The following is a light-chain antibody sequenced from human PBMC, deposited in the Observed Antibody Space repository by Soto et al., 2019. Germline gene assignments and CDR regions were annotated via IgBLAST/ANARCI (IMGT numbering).Light chain of an antibody. Sequence: VLPQSTGTLSLSPGERATLSCRASQSVISTYLAWYQQKPGQAPRLLIYGASSRATGIPDRFSSSAAGTYFTLTSSRLEPEDFAVYYCQQYGTSPVTFGQGTKVDIK. V-gene: IGKV3-20*01. J-gene: IGKJ1*01. CDR1: QSVISTY. CDR2: GAS. CDR3: QQYGTSPVT.